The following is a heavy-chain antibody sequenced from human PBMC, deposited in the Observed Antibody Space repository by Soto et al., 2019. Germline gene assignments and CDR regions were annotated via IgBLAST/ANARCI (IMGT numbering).Heavy chain of an antibody. V-gene: IGHV3-15*07. CDR3: TTRPGFWSGSASPNYYYYGMDV. CDR2: IKSKTDGGTT. Sequence: PGGSLRLSCAASGFTFSNAWMNWVRQAPGQGLEWVGRIKSKTDGGTTDYAAPVKGRFTISRDDSKNTLYLQMNSLKTEDTAVYYCTTRPGFWSGSASPNYYYYGMDVWGQGTTVTVSS. D-gene: IGHD3-3*01. CDR1: GFTFSNAW. J-gene: IGHJ6*02.